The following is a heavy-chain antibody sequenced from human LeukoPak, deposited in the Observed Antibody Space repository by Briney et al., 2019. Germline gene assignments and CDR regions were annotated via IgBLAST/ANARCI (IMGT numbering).Heavy chain of an antibody. CDR1: GFTFSSYA. D-gene: IGHD3-10*01. V-gene: IGHV3-23*01. CDR3: AKVYDYYGSGSFHY. J-gene: IGHJ4*02. Sequence: GGSLRLSCAATGFTFSSYAMSWVRQAPGKGLEWVSLISGSGGSTDYADSVRGRFTISRDESKNTLYLQMNRLRAEDTAVYYCAKVYDYYGSGSFHYWGQGTLVIVSS. CDR2: ISGSGGST.